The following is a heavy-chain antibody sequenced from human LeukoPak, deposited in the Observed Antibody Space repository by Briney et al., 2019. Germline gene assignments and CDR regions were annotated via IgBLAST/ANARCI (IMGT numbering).Heavy chain of an antibody. CDR2: VYYSGST. CDR3: ARGLYNYGHGDY. Sequence: PSETLSLTCTVSGGSISSSSYYWGWIRQPPGKGLEWIGSVYYSGSTYYNPSLKSRVTISVDTSKNQFSLKLSSMTAADTAVYYCARGLYNYGHGDYWGQGTLVTVSS. CDR1: GGSISSSSYY. D-gene: IGHD5-18*01. V-gene: IGHV4-39*01. J-gene: IGHJ4*02.